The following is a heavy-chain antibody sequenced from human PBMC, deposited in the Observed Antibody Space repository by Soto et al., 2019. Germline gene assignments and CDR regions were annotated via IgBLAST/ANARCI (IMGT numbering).Heavy chain of an antibody. Sequence: SETLSLTCSVSGGSVNSGGYSWSWIRQPPGKGLEWIGCISPSGSPAYKPSLKSRVTISVDRSNNQISLELSSVTAADTAVYYCARGVLAWGPGTLVTVSS. CDR1: GGSVNSGGYS. V-gene: IGHV4-30-2*01. CDR2: ISPSGSP. J-gene: IGHJ5*02. D-gene: IGHD2-8*01. CDR3: ARGVLA.